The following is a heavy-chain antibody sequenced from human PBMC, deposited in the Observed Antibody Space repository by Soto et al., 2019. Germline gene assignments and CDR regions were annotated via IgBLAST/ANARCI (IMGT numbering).Heavy chain of an antibody. CDR1: GFTFSTYA. J-gene: IGHJ4*02. CDR2: ISGSGGST. D-gene: IGHD1-26*01. Sequence: PGGSLRLSFAASGFTFSTYAMSGVRQAPGKGLEWVSAISGSGGSTYYADSVRGRFTISRDNSKNTRYLQMNSRRAEDTAVYYCAKIPYSGSYYGLYYFDYWGQGT. CDR3: AKIPYSGSYYGLYYFDY. V-gene: IGHV3-23*01.